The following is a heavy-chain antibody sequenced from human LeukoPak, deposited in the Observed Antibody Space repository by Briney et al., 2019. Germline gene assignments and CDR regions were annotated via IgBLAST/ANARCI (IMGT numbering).Heavy chain of an antibody. CDR3: ARDTYSSSWYPFDY. V-gene: IGHV3-48*01. J-gene: IGHJ4*02. Sequence: GGSLRLSCAASGFTFSSYEMNWVRQAPGKGLEWVSYISSSSSTIYYADSVKGRFTISRDNAKNSLYLQMNSLRAEDTAVYYCARDTYSSSWYPFDYWGQGTLVTVSS. CDR2: ISSSSSTI. D-gene: IGHD6-13*01. CDR1: GFTFSSYE.